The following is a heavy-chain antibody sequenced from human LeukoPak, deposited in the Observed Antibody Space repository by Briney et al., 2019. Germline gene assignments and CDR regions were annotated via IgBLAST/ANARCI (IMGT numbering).Heavy chain of an antibody. J-gene: IGHJ6*02. D-gene: IGHD3-3*01. CDR3: AKEVEWPHYGLDV. V-gene: IGHV3-23*01. CDR1: GFTFSIYD. CDR2: ISGSGGTT. Sequence: GGSLRLSCAASGFTFSIYDMSWVRQAPGKGLEWVSAISGSGGTTYYADSVKGRFTISRDNSKNTLYLQMSSVRAEDTAVYYRAKEVEWPHYGLDVWGQGTTVTVSS.